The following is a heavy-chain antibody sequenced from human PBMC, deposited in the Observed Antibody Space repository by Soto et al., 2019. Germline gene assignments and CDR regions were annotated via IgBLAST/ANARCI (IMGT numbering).Heavy chain of an antibody. CDR3: ARGDWNYSYFDY. CDR1: SDSISSSNW. Sequence: QVQLHESGPGLVKPSGTLSLTCAVSSDSISSSNWWTWVRQPPGKGLEWIGEIYYRGTTNYNPSLKSRVTISVDKSKNQFSLKLSSVTAADTAVYYCARGDWNYSYFDYWGQGTLVTVSS. CDR2: IYYRGTT. V-gene: IGHV4-4*02. J-gene: IGHJ4*02. D-gene: IGHD1-7*01.